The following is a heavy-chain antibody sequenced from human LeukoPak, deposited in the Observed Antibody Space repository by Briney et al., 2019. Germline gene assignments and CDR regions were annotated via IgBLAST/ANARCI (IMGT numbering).Heavy chain of an antibody. CDR3: ARGTVTAYYYYYYYMDV. CDR2: ISSNGGST. Sequence: SGGSLRLSCAASGFTFSSYAMHWVRQAPGKGLEYVSAISSNGGSTYYANSVKGRFTISRDNSKNTLYLQMGSLRAEDMAVYYCARGTVTAYYYYYYYMDVWGKGTTVTVSS. J-gene: IGHJ6*03. D-gene: IGHD4-17*01. CDR1: GFTFSSYA. V-gene: IGHV3-64*01.